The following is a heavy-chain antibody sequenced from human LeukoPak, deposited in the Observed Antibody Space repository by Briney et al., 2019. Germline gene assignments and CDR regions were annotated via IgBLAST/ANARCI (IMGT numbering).Heavy chain of an antibody. CDR2: IYYSGTT. J-gene: IGHJ6*02. Sequence: YWGWIRXXXXXGXXWIGSIYYSGTTYYNPSLKSRFTISVDTSKNQFSLKLSSVTAADTAVYYCARQVGATTSSYYYYYGMDVWGQGTTVTVSS. D-gene: IGHD1-26*01. CDR1: Y. CDR3: ARQVGATTSSYYYYYGMDV. V-gene: IGHV4-39*01.